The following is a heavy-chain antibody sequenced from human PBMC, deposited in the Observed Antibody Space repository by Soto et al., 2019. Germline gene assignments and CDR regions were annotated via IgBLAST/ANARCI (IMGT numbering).Heavy chain of an antibody. CDR3: ARVRGPYGDFADVDK. CDR2: IHNSGST. J-gene: IGHJ4*02. V-gene: IGHV4-30-4*01. Sequence: PSETLSLTCTVSGVSGGSISSGDYHWSWIRQPPGKGLEWIGYIHNSGSTYYNPSLRSRVTISVDTSKNHFSLKLTSVTAADTAVYYCARVRGPYGDFADVDKWGQGTLVTVSS. CDR1: GGSISSGDYH. D-gene: IGHD4-17*01.